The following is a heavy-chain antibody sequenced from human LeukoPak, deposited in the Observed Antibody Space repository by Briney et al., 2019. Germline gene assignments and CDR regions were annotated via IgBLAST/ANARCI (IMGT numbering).Heavy chain of an antibody. J-gene: IGHJ3*02. V-gene: IGHV3-21*01. Sequence: GGSLRLSCAASGFTFSSYRMNWVRQAPGKGLEWVSSISSSSSYIYYADSVKSRFTISRDNAKNSLYLQLNSLRAEDTAVYYCASYDYGAFDIWGQGTMVTVSS. CDR3: ASYDYGAFDI. CDR1: GFTFSSYR. CDR2: ISSSSSYI. D-gene: IGHD4-17*01.